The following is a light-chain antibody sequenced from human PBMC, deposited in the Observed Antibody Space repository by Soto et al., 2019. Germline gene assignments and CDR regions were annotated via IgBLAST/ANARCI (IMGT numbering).Light chain of an antibody. CDR2: GAS. J-gene: IGKJ3*01. CDR1: QSVSSY. CDR3: QQYGSSRA. Sequence: IVLTQSPATLSLSPGERATLSCRASQSVSSYLAWYQQKPGQAPRLLIYGASSRATGIPDRFSGSGSGTDFTLTISRLEPEDFAVYYCQQYGSSRAFGPGTTVDIK. V-gene: IGKV3-20*01.